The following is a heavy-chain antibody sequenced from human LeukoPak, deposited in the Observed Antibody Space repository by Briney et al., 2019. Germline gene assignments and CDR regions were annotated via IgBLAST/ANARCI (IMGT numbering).Heavy chain of an antibody. V-gene: IGHV4-30-2*01. J-gene: IGHJ4*02. Sequence: SQTLSLTCTVSGGSISSGGYYWSWIRQPPGKGLEWIGEINHSGSTNYNPSLKSRVTISVDTSKNQFSLKLSSVTAADTAVYYCARGEWELRQFDYWGQGTLVTVSS. CDR3: ARGEWELRQFDY. CDR1: GGSISSGGYY. CDR2: INHSGST. D-gene: IGHD1-26*01.